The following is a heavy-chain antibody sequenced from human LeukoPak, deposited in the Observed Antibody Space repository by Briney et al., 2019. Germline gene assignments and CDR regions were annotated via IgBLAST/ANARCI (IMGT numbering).Heavy chain of an antibody. V-gene: IGHV3-7*01. CDR2: IKQDGSEK. CDR1: GFTFSSYW. Sequence: PGGSLRLSCAASGFTFSSYWMSWVRQAPGKGLEWVANIKQDGSEKYYVDSVKGRFTISRDNAKNSLYLQMNSLRAEDTAVYYCASPDYYGSGSYHYWGQGTLVTVSS. CDR3: ASPDYYGSGSYHY. D-gene: IGHD3-10*01. J-gene: IGHJ4*02.